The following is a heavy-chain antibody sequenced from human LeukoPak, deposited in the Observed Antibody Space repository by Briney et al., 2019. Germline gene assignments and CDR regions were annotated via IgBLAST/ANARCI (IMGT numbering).Heavy chain of an antibody. D-gene: IGHD4-17*01. V-gene: IGHV4-39*07. Sequence: SETLSLTCTVSGGSISSSSYYWGWIRQPPGKGLGWIGSIYYSGSTYYNPSLKSRVTISVDTSKNQFSLKVSSVTAADTAVYYCARGALDYGPWYYFDYWGQGTLVTVSS. J-gene: IGHJ4*02. CDR2: IYYSGST. CDR3: ARGALDYGPWYYFDY. CDR1: GGSISSSSYY.